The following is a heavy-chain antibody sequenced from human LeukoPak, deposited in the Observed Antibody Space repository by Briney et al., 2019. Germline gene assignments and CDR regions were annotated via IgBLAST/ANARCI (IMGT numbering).Heavy chain of an antibody. J-gene: IGHJ4*02. CDR2: IYYSGST. Sequence: PSETLSLTCTVSGGSISSSSYYWGWIRQPPGKGLEWIGSIYYSGSTYYNTSLKSRVTISVDTSKNQFSLNLSSVTAADTAVYYCARVDKWEILRAPDWWGQGTLVTVSS. V-gene: IGHV4-39*07. D-gene: IGHD1-26*01. CDR1: GGSISSSSYY. CDR3: ARVDKWEILRAPDW.